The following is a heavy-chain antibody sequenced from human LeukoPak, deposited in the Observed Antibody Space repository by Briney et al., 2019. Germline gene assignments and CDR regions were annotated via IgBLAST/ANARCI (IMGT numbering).Heavy chain of an antibody. J-gene: IGHJ4*02. CDR2: ICYSGST. CDR3: ASCYYDSSGYPPSYYFDY. CDR1: GGSISSGGYY. D-gene: IGHD3-22*01. Sequence: SETLSLTCTVSGGSISSGGYYWSWIRQHPGKGLEWIGYICYSGSTYYNPSLKSRVTISVDTSKNQFSLKLSSVTAADTAVYYCASCYYDSSGYPPSYYFDYWGQGTLVTVSS. V-gene: IGHV4-31*03.